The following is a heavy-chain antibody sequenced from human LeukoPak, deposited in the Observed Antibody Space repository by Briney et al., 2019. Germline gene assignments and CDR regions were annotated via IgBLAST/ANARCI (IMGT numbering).Heavy chain of an antibody. D-gene: IGHD1-26*01. Sequence: GGSLRHSCAASGFTFSNYAMHWVRQAPGEGLEYVSAISSNGGSTYYADSVKGRFTISRDNSKNTLYLQMNSLRAEDTAVYYCARDRVGATDYFDYWGQGTLVTVSS. CDR1: GFTFSNYA. CDR2: ISSNGGST. CDR3: ARDRVGATDYFDY. V-gene: IGHV3-64*02. J-gene: IGHJ4*02.